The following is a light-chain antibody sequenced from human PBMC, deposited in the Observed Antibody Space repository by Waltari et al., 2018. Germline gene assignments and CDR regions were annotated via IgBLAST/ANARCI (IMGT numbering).Light chain of an antibody. V-gene: IGKV3-11*01. Sequence: EIVLTQSPATLSLSPGERATLSCRASRSVSSYLGWYHQPHGQAPRLLIYDASNRATGIPARFSGSGSGTDVNHTISSLEPEDFAVYYCQPRSDWPPHFGQGTRLEMK. CDR3: QPRSDWPPH. J-gene: IGKJ5*01. CDR1: RSVSSY. CDR2: DAS.